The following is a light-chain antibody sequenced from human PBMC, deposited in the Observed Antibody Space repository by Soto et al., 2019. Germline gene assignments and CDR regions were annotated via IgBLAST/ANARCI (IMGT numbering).Light chain of an antibody. Sequence: QSVLTQPPPVSGAPGQRVSISCTGSSSNLGAGYHAHWYQQLPGRAPKLLIYGNNNRPSGVPDRFSGSKSGTSASLAITGLQAEDEADYYCQSFDTSLSGSRVFGGGTKLTVL. CDR3: QSFDTSLSGSRV. V-gene: IGLV1-40*01. CDR2: GNN. CDR1: SSNLGAGYH. J-gene: IGLJ3*02.